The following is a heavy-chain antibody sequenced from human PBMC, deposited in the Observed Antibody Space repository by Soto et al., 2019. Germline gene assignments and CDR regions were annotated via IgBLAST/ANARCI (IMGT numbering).Heavy chain of an antibody. CDR3: VKGLKWELPLHY. Sequence: GGSLRLSCAASGFTFSSYAMSWVRQAPGKGLEWVSAISDSGSSTYYADSVKGRFTISRDISKNTLYLQMNSLRAEDTAVYYCVKGLKWELPLHYWGQGTLVTVSS. J-gene: IGHJ4*02. CDR2: ISDSGSST. V-gene: IGHV3-23*01. D-gene: IGHD1-26*01. CDR1: GFTFSSYA.